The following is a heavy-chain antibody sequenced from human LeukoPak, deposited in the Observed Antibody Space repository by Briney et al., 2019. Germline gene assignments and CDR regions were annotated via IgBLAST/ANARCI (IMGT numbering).Heavy chain of an antibody. D-gene: IGHD6-19*01. CDR1: GGSISSYY. CDR3: ARGGAVVNWWFDP. Sequence: SETLSLTCTVSGGSISSYYWSWIRQPPGKGLEWIGYIYYSGSTNYNPSLKSRVTISVDTSKNQFSLKLSSVTAADTAVYYCARGGAVVNWWFDPWGQGTLVTVSS. J-gene: IGHJ5*02. V-gene: IGHV4-59*01. CDR2: IYYSGST.